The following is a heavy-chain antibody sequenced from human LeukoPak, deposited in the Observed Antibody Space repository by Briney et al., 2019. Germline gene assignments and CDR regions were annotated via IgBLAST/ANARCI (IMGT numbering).Heavy chain of an antibody. V-gene: IGHV3-49*03. CDR1: GFTFGDYA. J-gene: IGHJ4*02. Sequence: GGSLRLSCTASGFTFGDYAMSWFRQAPGKGLEWVGFIRSKAYGGTTEYAASVKGRFTISRDDSKSIAYLQMNSLKTEDAAVYYCTRDGGNEVSDYWGQGTLVTVSS. CDR2: IRSKAYGGTT. D-gene: IGHD5-12*01. CDR3: TRDGGNEVSDY.